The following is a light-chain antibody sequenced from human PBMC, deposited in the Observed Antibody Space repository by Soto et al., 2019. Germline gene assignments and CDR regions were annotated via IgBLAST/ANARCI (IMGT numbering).Light chain of an antibody. CDR3: QQYGSSLWT. J-gene: IGKJ1*01. CDR1: QSVSSSY. V-gene: IGKV3-20*01. CDR2: GAS. Sequence: EIVLTQSPGTLSLSPGERATLSCRASQSVSSSYLAWYQQRPGQAPRLLIYGASNRATGLPDRFSGSGSGTDFTLTISRLEPEDFAVYYCQQYGSSLWTFGQGTKVEIK.